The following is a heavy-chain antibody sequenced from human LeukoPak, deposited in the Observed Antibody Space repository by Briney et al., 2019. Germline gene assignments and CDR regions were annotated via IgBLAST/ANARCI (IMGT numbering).Heavy chain of an antibody. CDR2: IKQDGSEK. CDR3: VRGRSNFDY. J-gene: IGHJ4*02. V-gene: IGHV3-7*04. Sequence: GGSLRLSCAASGFTLSTYWMSWVRQAPGKGLEWVANIKQDGSEKYYVESVKGRFTISRDNVKNLLYLQTNSLRAEDTAVYYCVRGRSNFDYWGQGTLVTVSS. CDR1: GFTLSTYW.